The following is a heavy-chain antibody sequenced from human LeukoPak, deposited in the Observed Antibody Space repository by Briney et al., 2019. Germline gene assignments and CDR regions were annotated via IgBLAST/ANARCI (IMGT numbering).Heavy chain of an antibody. V-gene: IGHV1-18*01. Sequence: ASVKVSCKASGYTFTSYAISWVRQAPGQGLEWMGWISADNGNTDYAQRFQGRVTMTTDTSTSTAYMELRSLRSDDTAIYYCARGGYYGSGNDFRFDPWGQGTLVTVSS. CDR3: ARGGYYGSGNDFRFDP. D-gene: IGHD3-10*01. J-gene: IGHJ5*02. CDR1: GYTFTSYA. CDR2: ISADNGNT.